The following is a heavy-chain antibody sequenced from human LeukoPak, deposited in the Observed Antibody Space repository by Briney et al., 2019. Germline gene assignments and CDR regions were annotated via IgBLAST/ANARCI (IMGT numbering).Heavy chain of an antibody. Sequence: GGSLRLSCAASGFTFSSYWMHWVRQTPGKGLVWVSRINSDGSSTSYADSVKGRFTISRDNAKNTLYLQMNSLRAEDTAVYYCALVDTAMVSYGDYWGQGTLVTVSS. J-gene: IGHJ4*02. CDR3: ALVDTAMVSYGDY. V-gene: IGHV3-74*01. CDR1: GFTFSSYW. D-gene: IGHD5-18*01. CDR2: INSDGSST.